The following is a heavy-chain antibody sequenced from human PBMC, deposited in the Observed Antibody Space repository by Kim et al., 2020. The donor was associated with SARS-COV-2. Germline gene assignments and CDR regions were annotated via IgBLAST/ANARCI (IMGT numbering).Heavy chain of an antibody. J-gene: IGHJ5*02. CDR1: GYTFTGYY. Sequence: ASVKVSCKASGYTFTGYYMHWVRQAPGQGLEWMGWINPNSGGTNYAQKFQGRVTMTRDTSISTAYMELSRLRSDDTAVYYCARSRDGDFWSGYNWFDPWGQGTLVTVSS. V-gene: IGHV1-2*02. CDR2: INPNSGGT. CDR3: ARSRDGDFWSGYNWFDP. D-gene: IGHD3-3*01.